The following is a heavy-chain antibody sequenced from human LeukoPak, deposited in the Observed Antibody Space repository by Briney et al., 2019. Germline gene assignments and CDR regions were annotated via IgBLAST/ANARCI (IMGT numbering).Heavy chain of an antibody. V-gene: IGHV3-21*01. CDR3: ARALYSIFRSFIDY. Sequence: GGSLRLSCAASGFTFSTYGMHWVRQAPGKGLEWVSSISSSSSYIYYADSVKGRFTISRDNAKNSLYLQMNSLRAEDTAVYYCARALYSIFRSFIDYWGQGTLVTVSS. D-gene: IGHD3-3*02. CDR1: GFTFSTYG. J-gene: IGHJ4*02. CDR2: ISSSSSYI.